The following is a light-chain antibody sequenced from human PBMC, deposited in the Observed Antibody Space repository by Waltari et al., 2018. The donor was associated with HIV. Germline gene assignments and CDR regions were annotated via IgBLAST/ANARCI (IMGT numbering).Light chain of an antibody. CDR1: GSDVGNFNF. V-gene: IGLV2-11*01. CDR2: DVT. Sequence: QSALTQPRSVSGSPGQSVTLSCTRTGSDVGNFNFVSWYQHLPAKAPKLLIYDVTKRPSGVPDRFSGSKSGDTASLTISGLQAEDEADYYCCTYAAKYVLFGGGTNLTVL. CDR3: CTYAAKYVL. J-gene: IGLJ2*01.